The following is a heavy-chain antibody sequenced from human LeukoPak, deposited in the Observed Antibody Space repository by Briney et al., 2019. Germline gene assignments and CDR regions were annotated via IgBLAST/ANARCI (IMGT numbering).Heavy chain of an antibody. Sequence: SDTLSLTCTVSGGSISSISYSWTWVRQPPGKGLEWIGSIHYDGNTYYKPSLRSRVTISVDTSNQFSLRLSSATAADTATYYCARHSLNNWGQGTLVTVSS. V-gene: IGHV4-39*01. CDR1: GGSISSISYS. CDR3: ARHSLNN. CDR2: IHYDGNT. J-gene: IGHJ4*02.